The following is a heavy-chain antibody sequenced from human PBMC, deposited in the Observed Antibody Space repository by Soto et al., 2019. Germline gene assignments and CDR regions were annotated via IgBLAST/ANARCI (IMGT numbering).Heavy chain of an antibody. Sequence: QVQLQESGPGLVKSSQILSLTCTVSGGSISSGDYFWSWIRQPPGKGLVWIGYIYSTGSTYYNPSLKSRVTISVDTSKNQFSLKLNSATAADTAVYYCARRMPIDSYPFDYWGQGSLVTVSS. V-gene: IGHV4-30-4*01. CDR3: ARRMPIDSYPFDY. D-gene: IGHD2-2*01. CDR1: GGSISSGDYF. CDR2: IYSTGST. J-gene: IGHJ4*02.